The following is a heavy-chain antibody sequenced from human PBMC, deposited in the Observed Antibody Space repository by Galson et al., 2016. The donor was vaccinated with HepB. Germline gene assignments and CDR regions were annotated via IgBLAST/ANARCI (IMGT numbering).Heavy chain of an antibody. D-gene: IGHD3-22*01. CDR1: GFIFSIYA. CDR3: SKDFGREVYGSSGP. Sequence: SLRLSCAASGFIFSIYAMNWVRQAPGKGPEWVSTIMHSGATTYYADSVRGRFTVSRDNFRNTLYLQMNNLRPEDTAVYYCSKDFGREVYGSSGPWGQGALVTVST. CDR2: IMHSGATT. V-gene: IGHV3-23*01. J-gene: IGHJ5*02.